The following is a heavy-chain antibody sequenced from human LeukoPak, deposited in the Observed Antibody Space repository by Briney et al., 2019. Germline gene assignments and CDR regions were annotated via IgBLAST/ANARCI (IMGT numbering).Heavy chain of an antibody. J-gene: IGHJ4*02. CDR1: GYTFTGYY. V-gene: IGHV1-2*02. D-gene: IGHD6-6*01. CDR2: INPNSGGT. CDR3: ARDLSSSSSSPTTRGSDY. Sequence: ASVKVSCKASGYTFTGYYMHWVRQAPGQGLEWMGWINPNSGGTNYAQKFQGRVTMTRDTSISTAYMELSRLRSDDTAVYYCARDLSSSSSSPTTRGSDYWGQGTLVTVSS.